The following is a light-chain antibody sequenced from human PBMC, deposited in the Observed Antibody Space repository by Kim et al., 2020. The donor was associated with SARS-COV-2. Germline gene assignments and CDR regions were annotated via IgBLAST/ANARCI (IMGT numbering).Light chain of an antibody. CDR2: GAS. V-gene: IGKV1-17*01. CDR1: QGIKND. J-gene: IGKJ4*01. Sequence: ASVGDRVTITCRESQGIKNDLGWYQQKPGKAPKGLIFGASTLQGGVPSRFSGSGFGTEFTLTFSSLQPEDFAIYYCQQFNSYPLTFGGGTKVDIK. CDR3: QQFNSYPLT.